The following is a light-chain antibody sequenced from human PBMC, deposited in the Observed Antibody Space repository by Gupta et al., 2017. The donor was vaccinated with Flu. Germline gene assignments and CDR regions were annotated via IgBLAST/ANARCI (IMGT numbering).Light chain of an antibody. CDR2: KAS. CDR3: QHYDSFLFT. CDR1: QSVNNW. J-gene: IGKJ2*01. V-gene: IGKV1-5*03. Sequence: DIQMTQSPSTLSASVGDRVTITCRASQSVNNWLAWYQQKPGKAPKLLMYKASILEDGVPSRFSGSGSGTEFTLTISSLQPDDFATYYCQHYDSFLFTFGQGTKLEIK.